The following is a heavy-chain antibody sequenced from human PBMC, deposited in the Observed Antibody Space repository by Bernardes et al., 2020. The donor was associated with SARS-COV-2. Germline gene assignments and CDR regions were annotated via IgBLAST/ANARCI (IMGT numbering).Heavy chain of an antibody. CDR2: ISDNGGAK. J-gene: IGHJ4*02. CDR3: TKDRKGGLSSGWYDY. CDR1: GFTFSSYA. Sequence: GGSLRLSCAGSGFTFSSYAMNWVRQAPGKGLEWVSVISDNGGAKFYADSVKGRFIISRDNSKNTLYLQMKSLRAEDTAVYYCTKDRKGGLSSGWYDYWGQGTLVTVSS. D-gene: IGHD6-19*01. V-gene: IGHV3-23*01.